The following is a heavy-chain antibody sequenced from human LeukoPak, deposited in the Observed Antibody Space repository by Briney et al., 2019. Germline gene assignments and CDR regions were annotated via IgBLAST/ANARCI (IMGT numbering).Heavy chain of an antibody. J-gene: IGHJ4*02. Sequence: SETLSLTCTVSGGSISSSSYYWGWIRQPPGKGLEWTGSIYYSGSTYYNPSLKSRVTISVDTSKNQFSLKLSSVTAADTAVFYCARHGNDYGDPIGLFFDYWGQGTLVTVSS. D-gene: IGHD4-17*01. V-gene: IGHV4-39*01. CDR3: ARHGNDYGDPIGLFFDY. CDR1: GGSISSSSYY. CDR2: IYYSGST.